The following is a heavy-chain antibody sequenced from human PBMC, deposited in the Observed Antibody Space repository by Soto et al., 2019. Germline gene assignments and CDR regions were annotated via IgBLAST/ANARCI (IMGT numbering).Heavy chain of an antibody. Sequence: QVQLQESGPGLVKPSQTLSLTCTVSGGSISSGGYYWSWNRQHPGKGLEWIGYIYYSGSTYYNPSLKSRVTLSLDTSKNQFSLKLSSVTAADTAVYYCARRYRGSYYDYWGQGTLVTVSS. D-gene: IGHD1-26*01. V-gene: IGHV4-31*03. CDR1: GGSISSGGYY. CDR2: IYYSGST. J-gene: IGHJ4*02. CDR3: ARRYRGSYYDY.